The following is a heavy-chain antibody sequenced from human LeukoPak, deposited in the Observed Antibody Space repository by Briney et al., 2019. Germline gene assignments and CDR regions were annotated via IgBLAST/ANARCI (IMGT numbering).Heavy chain of an antibody. CDR2: INPSGGST. CDR3: ARDIGGYSGYDYYY. V-gene: IGHV1-46*01. J-gene: IGHJ4*02. Sequence: ASVKVSCRASGGTFSSYAISWVRQAPGQGLEWMGIINPSGGSTSYAQKFQGRVTMTRDTSTSTVYMELSSLRSEDTAVYYCARDIGGYSGYDYYYWGQGTLVTVSS. CDR1: GGTFSSYA. D-gene: IGHD5-12*01.